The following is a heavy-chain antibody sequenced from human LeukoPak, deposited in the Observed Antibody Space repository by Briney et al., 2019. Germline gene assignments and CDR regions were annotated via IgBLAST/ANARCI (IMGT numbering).Heavy chain of an antibody. CDR3: AKEGGDYDILTGYYTYGMDV. CDR2: ISWNSGSI. J-gene: IGHJ6*02. V-gene: IGHV3-9*01. D-gene: IGHD3-9*01. CDR1: GFTFDDYA. Sequence: GRSLRPSCAASGFTFDDYAMHWVRQAPGKGLEWVSGISWNSGSIGYADSVKGRFTISRDNAKNSLYLQMNSLRAEDTALYYCAKEGGDYDILTGYYTYGMDVWGQGTTVTVSS.